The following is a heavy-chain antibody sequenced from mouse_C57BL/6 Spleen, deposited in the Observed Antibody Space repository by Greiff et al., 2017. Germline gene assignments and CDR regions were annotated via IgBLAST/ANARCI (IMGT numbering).Heavy chain of an antibody. J-gene: IGHJ4*01. CDR3: ASPYYYGSSPHYAMYY. D-gene: IGHD1-1*01. CDR2: IYPRDGST. V-gene: IGHV1-85*01. CDR1: GYTFTSYD. Sequence: QVQLQQSGPELVKPGASVKLSCKASGYTFTSYDINWVKQRPGQGLEWIGWIYPRDGSTKYNEKFKGKATLTVDTSSSTAYMELHSLTSEDSAVYFCASPYYYGSSPHYAMYYWGQGTSVTVSS.